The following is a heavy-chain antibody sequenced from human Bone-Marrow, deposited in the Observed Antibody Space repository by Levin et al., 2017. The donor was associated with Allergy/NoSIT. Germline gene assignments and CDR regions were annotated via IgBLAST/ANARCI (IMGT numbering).Heavy chain of an antibody. Sequence: GGSLRLSCAASGFTFSSYAMNWVRQAPGKGLEWVSSVSSGSTFIYYGDSVKGRFTISRDDAKKSVYLRMNSLRAEDTAVYYCARGRDAYNNVWFAPWGQGTLVTVSS. J-gene: IGHJ5*02. D-gene: IGHD5-24*01. CDR2: VSSGSTFI. V-gene: IGHV3-21*01. CDR1: GFTFSSYA. CDR3: ARGRDAYNNVWFAP.